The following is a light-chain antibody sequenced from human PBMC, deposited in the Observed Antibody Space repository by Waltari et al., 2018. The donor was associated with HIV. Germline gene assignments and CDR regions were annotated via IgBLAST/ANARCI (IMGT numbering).Light chain of an antibody. Sequence: QSALTQPASVSGSPGQSITISCTGTTIDVGGYDYVSWYQQHPGKVPKLIIYEVTNRPSGVSNRFSGSKSGNTASLTISGLQPEDEADYYCSSFTSSDTPVVFGGGTKLTVL. CDR3: SSFTSSDTPVV. J-gene: IGLJ2*01. CDR1: TIDVGGYDY. CDR2: EVT. V-gene: IGLV2-14*01.